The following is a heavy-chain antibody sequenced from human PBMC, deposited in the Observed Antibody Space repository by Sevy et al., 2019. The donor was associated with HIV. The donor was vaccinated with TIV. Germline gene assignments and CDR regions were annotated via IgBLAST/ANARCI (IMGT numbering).Heavy chain of an antibody. J-gene: IGHJ4*02. CDR2: FDPEDGET. D-gene: IGHD5-18*01. CDR3: ATELADTAVVGRAYYFDY. CDR1: GYTLTELS. Sequence: ASVKVSCKVSGYTLTELSMHWVRQAPGKGLEWMGGFDPEDGETIYAQKFQGRVTMTEDTSTDTAYMELSSLRSEDTAVYYCATELADTAVVGRAYYFDYWGQGTLVTVSS. V-gene: IGHV1-24*01.